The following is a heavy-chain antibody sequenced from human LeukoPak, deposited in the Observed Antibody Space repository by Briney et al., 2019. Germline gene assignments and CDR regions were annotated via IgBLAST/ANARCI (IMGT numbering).Heavy chain of an antibody. J-gene: IGHJ4*02. Sequence: GGALKLSRAASGFTFSSYEMNWGRQAPGKGLERVSYISSSGSTIYYADSVKGRFTISRDNAKISMYLQMNSLNAEDTAVYYCARVLSDYDFWSGYRPSSSDYWGQGTLVTVSS. CDR3: ARVLSDYDFWSGYRPSSSDY. D-gene: IGHD3-3*01. CDR1: GFTFSSYE. V-gene: IGHV3-48*03. CDR2: ISSSGSTI.